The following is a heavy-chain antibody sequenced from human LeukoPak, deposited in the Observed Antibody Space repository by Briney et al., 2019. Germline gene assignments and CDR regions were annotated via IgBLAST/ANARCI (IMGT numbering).Heavy chain of an antibody. Sequence: GGSLRLSCAASGFTFSSYAMSWVRQAPGKGLEWASAISGSGGSTYYADSVKGRFTISRDNSKNTLYLQMNSLRAEDTAVYYCAKGSGPGSYYILHDAFDIWGQGTMVTVSS. CDR2: ISGSGGST. CDR1: GFTFSSYA. CDR3: AKGSGPGSYYILHDAFDI. V-gene: IGHV3-23*01. D-gene: IGHD3-10*01. J-gene: IGHJ3*02.